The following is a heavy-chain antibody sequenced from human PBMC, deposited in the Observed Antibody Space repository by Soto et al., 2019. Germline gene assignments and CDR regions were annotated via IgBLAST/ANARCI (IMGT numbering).Heavy chain of an antibody. J-gene: IGHJ4*02. D-gene: IGHD2-15*01. CDR1: GFTISHDW. CDR2: LNYDGSST. CDR3: VRSSAACFDY. Sequence: EVQLLESGGGLVQPGGTLTLSCAASGFTISHDWMHWVLQVPWRGLVWVSRLNYDGSSTHYADSVKGRFTLSRDNAKNTLYLQMSRLRAEDAAIYYCVRSSAACFDYWGKGTVVTVSS. V-gene: IGHV3-74*01.